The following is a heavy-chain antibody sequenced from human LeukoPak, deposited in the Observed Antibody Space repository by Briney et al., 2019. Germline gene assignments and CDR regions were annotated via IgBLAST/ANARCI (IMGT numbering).Heavy chain of an antibody. J-gene: IGHJ4*02. CDR2: IDDSGRT. V-gene: IGHV4-28*01. CDR1: GYSISSSYW. Sequence: SETLSLTCAVSGYSISSSYWWGWIRQPPGKGLAWIGYIDDSGRTYYNPSLKSRVTMSVDTSKKQFSLKLSSVTAVDPAVYYCARNPDGHFPFDHWGQGTLVTVSS. CDR3: ARNPDGHFPFDH. D-gene: IGHD3-3*02.